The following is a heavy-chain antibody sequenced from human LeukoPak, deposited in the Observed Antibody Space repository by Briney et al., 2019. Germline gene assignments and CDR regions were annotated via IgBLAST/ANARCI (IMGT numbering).Heavy chain of an antibody. CDR1: GFTFSSYE. D-gene: IGHD3-16*01. CDR2: ISSSSSTI. J-gene: IGHJ4*02. V-gene: IGHV3-48*01. CDR3: ARGGMLQITDY. Sequence: GGSLRLSCAASGFTFSSYEMNWVRQAPGKGLEWVSYISSSSSTIYYADSVKGRFTISRDNAKNSLYLQMNSLRAEDTAVYYCARGGMLQITDYWGQGTLVTVSS.